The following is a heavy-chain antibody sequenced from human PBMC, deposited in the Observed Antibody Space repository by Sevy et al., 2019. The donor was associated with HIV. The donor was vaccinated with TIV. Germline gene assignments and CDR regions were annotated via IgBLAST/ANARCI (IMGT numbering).Heavy chain of an antibody. CDR2: TDWNGGST. V-gene: IGHV3-20*04. J-gene: IGHJ6*03. Sequence: GGSLRLSCAVSGFPFNDYGMNWVRQVPGKGLEWVSGTDWNGGSTGYADSVRGRFTISRDNAKNSLYLQMNSLRAEDTALYYCARAGGYYFHYYMDVWGKGTTVTVSS. CDR3: ARAGGYYFHYYMDV. CDR1: GFPFNDYG.